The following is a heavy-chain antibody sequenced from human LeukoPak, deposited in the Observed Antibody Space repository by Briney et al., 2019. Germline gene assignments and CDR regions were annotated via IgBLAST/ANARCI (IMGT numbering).Heavy chain of an antibody. V-gene: IGHV4-38-2*01. CDR2: IYHSGST. J-gene: IGHJ4*02. D-gene: IGHD6-25*01. Sequence: SETLSLTCAVSGYSISSGYYWGWIRQPPGKGLEWIGSIYHSGSTYYNPSLKSRVIISVDTSKNQFSLKLSSVTAADTAVYYCARGYSSVSFRSYFDYWGQGTLVTVSS. CDR3: ARGYSSVSFRSYFDY. CDR1: GYSISSGYY.